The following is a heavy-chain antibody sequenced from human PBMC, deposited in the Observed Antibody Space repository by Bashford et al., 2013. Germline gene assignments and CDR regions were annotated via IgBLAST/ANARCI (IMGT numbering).Heavy chain of an antibody. Sequence: GESLKISCKGSGYNFAKYWIAWVRQMPGKGLEWMGIIYPENSDTRYSRSFRGQVTISADGSLSTAYLEWNNLQAWDSAIFYCARLGRGRGIEGRQALEYWGPGTLVTVSS. J-gene: IGHJ4*02. D-gene: IGHD1-26*01. V-gene: IGHV5-51*01. CDR1: GYNFAKYW. CDR2: IYPENSDT. CDR3: ARLGRGRGIEGRQALEY.